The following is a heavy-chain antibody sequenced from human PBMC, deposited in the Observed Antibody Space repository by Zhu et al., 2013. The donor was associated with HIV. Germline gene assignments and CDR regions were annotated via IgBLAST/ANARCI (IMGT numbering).Heavy chain of an antibody. Sequence: VQLVESGGGLVKPGGSLRLSCAASGFTFSDYYMSWIRQAPGKGLEWVAVISYDGSNKYYADSVKGRFTISRDNSKNTLYLQMNSLRAEDTAVYYCARAGITTVVTSEGIMDVWGQGTTGHRLL. J-gene: IGHJ6*02. CDR2: ISYDGSNK. D-gene: IGHD4-17*01. CDR1: GFTFSDYY. V-gene: IGHV3-30-3*01. CDR3: ARAGITTVVTSEGIMDV.